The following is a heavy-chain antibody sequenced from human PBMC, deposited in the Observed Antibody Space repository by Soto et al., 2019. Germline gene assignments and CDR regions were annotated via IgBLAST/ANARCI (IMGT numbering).Heavy chain of an antibody. CDR1: GFTFSNAW. V-gene: IGHV3-15*07. J-gene: IGHJ6*02. CDR2: IKSKTNGGTT. D-gene: IGHD2-15*01. Sequence: LRLSCAASGFTFSNAWMNWVRQAPGKGLEWVGRIKSKTNGGTTDYAAPVKGRFTISRDDSKNMLYLQLNSLKTEDTAVYYCTTEKGGWRDYYNMDVWGQGTTVTVSS. CDR3: TTEKGGWRDYYNMDV.